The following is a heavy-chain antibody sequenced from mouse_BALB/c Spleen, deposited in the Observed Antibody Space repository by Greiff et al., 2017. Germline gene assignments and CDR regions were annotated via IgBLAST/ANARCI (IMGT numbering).Heavy chain of an antibody. CDR1: GYSITSDYA. J-gene: IGHJ1*01. V-gene: IGHV3-2*02. D-gene: IGHD2-1*01. Sequence: EVQLVESGPGLVKPSQSLSLTCTVTGYSITSDYAWNWIRQFPGNKLEWMGYISYSGSTSYNPSLKSRISITRDTSKNQFFLQLNSVTTEDTATYYCARNGNYVGWYFDVWGAGTTVTVSS. CDR2: ISYSGST. CDR3: ARNGNYVGWYFDV.